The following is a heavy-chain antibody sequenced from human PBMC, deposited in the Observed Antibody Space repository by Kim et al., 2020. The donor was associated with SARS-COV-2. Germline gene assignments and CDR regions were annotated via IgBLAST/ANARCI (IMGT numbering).Heavy chain of an antibody. Sequence: SETLSLTCTVSGGSISSSSYYWGWIRQPPGKGLEWIGSIYYSGSTYYNPSLKSRVTISVDTSKNQFSLKLSSVTAADTAVYYCARHGAGYCSGGSCYSLEGWFDPWGQGTLVTVSS. CDR2: IYYSGST. CDR1: GGSISSSSYY. J-gene: IGHJ5*02. V-gene: IGHV4-39*01. D-gene: IGHD2-15*01. CDR3: ARHGAGYCSGGSCYSLEGWFDP.